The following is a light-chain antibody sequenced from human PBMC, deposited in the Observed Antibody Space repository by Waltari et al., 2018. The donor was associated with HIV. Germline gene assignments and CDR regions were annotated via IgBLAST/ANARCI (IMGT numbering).Light chain of an antibody. CDR3: QQSYSTPRT. Sequence: DIQMTQSPSSLSASVVDRVTITCRASPSISNHLNWYQQKPGKAPKLLSYAASSFQSGVSLRFSGSGSGTDFTLTISSQQPENFATYYGQQSYSTPRTFGGGTKVEIK. CDR1: PSISNH. J-gene: IGKJ4*01. V-gene: IGKV1-39*01. CDR2: AAS.